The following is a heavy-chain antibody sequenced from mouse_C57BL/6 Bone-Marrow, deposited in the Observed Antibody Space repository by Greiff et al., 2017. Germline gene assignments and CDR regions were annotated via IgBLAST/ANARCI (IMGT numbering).Heavy chain of an antibody. V-gene: IGHV2-9-1*01. J-gene: IGHJ4*01. D-gene: IGHD2-4*01. CDR1: GFSLTSYA. CDR2: IWTGGGT. CDR3: ARKPMITNYYAMDY. Sequence: VQLQQSGPGLVAPSQSLSITCTVSGFSLTSYAISWVRQPPGKGLEWLGVIWTGGGTNYNSALKSRLSISKDNSKSQVFLKMNSLQTDDTARYYCARKPMITNYYAMDYWGQGTSVTVSS.